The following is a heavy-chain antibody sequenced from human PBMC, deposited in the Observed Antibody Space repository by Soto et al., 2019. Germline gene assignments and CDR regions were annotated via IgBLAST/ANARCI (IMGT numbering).Heavy chain of an antibody. J-gene: IGHJ4*01. CDR3: ARDNDVGTGYFVDN. V-gene: IGHV1-18*01. CDR2: ISGYNGDTNT. D-gene: IGHD5-18*01. CDR1: GYIFTNYA. Sequence: GASVKVSCKASGYIFTNYAISWVRQAPGQGPEWMGWISGYNGDTNTHYSQNFQGRLTLTTDMSTTTAYMELRSLTSDDTAVYYCARDNDVGTGYFVDNWG.